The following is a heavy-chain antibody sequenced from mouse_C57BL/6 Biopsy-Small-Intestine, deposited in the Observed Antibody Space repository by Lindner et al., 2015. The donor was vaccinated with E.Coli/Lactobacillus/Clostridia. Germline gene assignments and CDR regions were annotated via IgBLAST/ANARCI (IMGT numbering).Heavy chain of an antibody. J-gene: IGHJ3*01. Sequence: SVKVSCKASGYTFTNSYMHWMRQAPGQGLEWMGMINPSSGSTSYAQKFQDRVTVTRDTSTSTVYMELSSLRSEDTAVYYCAREPYSTSPIGRDAFDIWGQGTMVTVSS. CDR1: GYTFTNSY. D-gene: IGHD2-5*01. V-gene: IGHV1-64*01. CDR3: AREPYSTSPIGRDAFDI. CDR2: INPSSGST.